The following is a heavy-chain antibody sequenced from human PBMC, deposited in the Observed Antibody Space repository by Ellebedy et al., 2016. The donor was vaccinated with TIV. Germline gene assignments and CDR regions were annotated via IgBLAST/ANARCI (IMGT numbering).Heavy chain of an antibody. J-gene: IGHJ4*02. V-gene: IGHV3-23*01. CDR3: AKDRVSSWYGYYFDY. D-gene: IGHD6-13*01. CDR2: ISGSGGST. Sequence: GESLKISCAASGFTFSSYAMSWVRQAPGKGLEWVSAISGSGGSTYYADSVKGRFTISRDNSKNTLYLQMNSLRAEDTAVYYCAKDRVSSWYGYYFDYWGQGTLVTVSS. CDR1: GFTFSSYA.